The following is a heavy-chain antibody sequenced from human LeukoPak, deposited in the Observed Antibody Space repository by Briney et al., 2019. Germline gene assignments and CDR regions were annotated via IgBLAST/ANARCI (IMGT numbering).Heavy chain of an antibody. Sequence: GGSLRLSCAASGFTFSSYWMHWVRQAPGKGLVWVSRINSDGSSTSYADSVKGRFTISRDNAKSMLYLQMNSLRAEDTAVYYCARGRKSGEMEEDFDYWGQGTLVTVSS. J-gene: IGHJ4*02. D-gene: IGHD7-27*01. CDR2: INSDGSST. V-gene: IGHV3-74*01. CDR1: GFTFSSYW. CDR3: ARGRKSGEMEEDFDY.